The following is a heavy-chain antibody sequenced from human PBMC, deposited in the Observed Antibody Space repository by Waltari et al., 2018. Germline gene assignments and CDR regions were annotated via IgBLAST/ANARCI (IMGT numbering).Heavy chain of an antibody. CDR3: TTDLNL. Sequence: QVQLVQSGAEVKKPGASVKVSCKLSGDTLSELSIHWVRQTPEKGLQWMGAFDPEDHETIYEQRFQGRFTMTEDTATDTAYMELSSLTSEETAVYYCTTDLNLWGQGTLVTVSS. V-gene: IGHV1-24*01. CDR1: GDTLSELS. CDR2: FDPEDHET. D-gene: IGHD3-9*01. J-gene: IGHJ5*02.